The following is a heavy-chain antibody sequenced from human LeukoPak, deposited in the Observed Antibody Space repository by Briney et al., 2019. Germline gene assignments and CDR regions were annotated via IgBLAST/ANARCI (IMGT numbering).Heavy chain of an antibody. D-gene: IGHD5-24*01. Sequence: ASVKVSCKASGYTFTSYAMHWVRQAPGQRLEWMGWINAGNGNTKYSQEFQGRVTITRDTSASTAYMELSSLRSEDMAVYYCARVSEMATIRGAFDIWGQGTMVTVSS. V-gene: IGHV1-3*03. CDR1: GYTFTSYA. J-gene: IGHJ3*02. CDR3: ARVSEMATIRGAFDI. CDR2: INAGNGNT.